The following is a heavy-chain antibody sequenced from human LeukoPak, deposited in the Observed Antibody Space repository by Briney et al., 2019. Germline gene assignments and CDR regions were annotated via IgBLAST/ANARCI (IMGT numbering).Heavy chain of an antibody. Sequence: SETLSLTCTVSGGSISSYYWSWIRQPPGKGLEWIGYIYSSGSTNYNPSLKSRVTISVDTSKNQFSLKLSSVTAADTAVYYCAKRRGAHTANALDIWGQGTMVTVSS. D-gene: IGHD3-10*01. CDR2: IYSSGST. J-gene: IGHJ3*02. V-gene: IGHV4-59*08. CDR3: AKRRGAHTANALDI. CDR1: GGSISSYY.